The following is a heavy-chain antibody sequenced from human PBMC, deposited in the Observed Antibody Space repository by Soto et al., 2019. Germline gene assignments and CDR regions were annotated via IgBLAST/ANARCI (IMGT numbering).Heavy chain of an antibody. CDR3: ANSVAVAGPSSVGYYYYYYGMDV. Sequence: SETLSLTCTVSGGSISSSSYYWGWIRQPPGKGLEWIGSIYYSGSTYYNPSLKSRVTISVDTSKNQFSLKLSSVTAADTAVYYCANSVAVAGPSSVGYYYYYYGMDVWGQGTTLTVSS. J-gene: IGHJ6*02. D-gene: IGHD6-19*01. V-gene: IGHV4-39*01. CDR1: GGSISSSSYY. CDR2: IYYSGST.